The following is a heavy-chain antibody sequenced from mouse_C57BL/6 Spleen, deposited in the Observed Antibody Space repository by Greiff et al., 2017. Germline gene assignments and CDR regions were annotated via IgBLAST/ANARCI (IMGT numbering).Heavy chain of an antibody. Sequence: VQLQQSGPELVKPGASVKISCKASGYSFTSYYIHWVKQRPGQGLEWIGWLYPGSGNTKYNEKFKGKATLTADTSSSTAYMQLSSLTSEDSAVYYCARTYYSNYAWFAYWGQGTLVTVSA. CDR1: GYSFTSYY. D-gene: IGHD2-5*01. V-gene: IGHV1-66*01. CDR3: ARTYYSNYAWFAY. CDR2: LYPGSGNT. J-gene: IGHJ3*01.